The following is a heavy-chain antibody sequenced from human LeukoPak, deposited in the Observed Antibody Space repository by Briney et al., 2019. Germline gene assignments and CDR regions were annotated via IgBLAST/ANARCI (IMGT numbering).Heavy chain of an antibody. CDR2: INAGNGNT. CDR1: GYTFTSYA. D-gene: IGHD4-17*01. J-gene: IGHJ4*02. Sequence: ASVKVSCKASGYTFTSYAMHWVRQAPGQRLEWMGWINAGNGNTKYSQKFQGRVTITRDTSASTAYMELSSLRSEDTAVYYCARGSRHDYGDYGVFDYWGQGTLVTVSS. V-gene: IGHV1-3*01. CDR3: ARGSRHDYGDYGVFDY.